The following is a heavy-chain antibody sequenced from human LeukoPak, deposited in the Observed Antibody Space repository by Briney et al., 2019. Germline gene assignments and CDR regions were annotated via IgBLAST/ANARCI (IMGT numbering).Heavy chain of an antibody. CDR1: GFTFSTYA. CDR3: AKAGMGQYGPGAPT. V-gene: IGHV3-23*01. CDR2: ISADGGYT. D-gene: IGHD1-26*01. Sequence: GGSLRLSCAASGFTFSTYAMSWFRQAPGKGLEWVSAISADGGYTYYADSVKGRFTMSRDNSRNTLFLQMTTLRADDTAVYYCAKAGMGQYGPGAPTWGQGTLVTVSS. J-gene: IGHJ4*02.